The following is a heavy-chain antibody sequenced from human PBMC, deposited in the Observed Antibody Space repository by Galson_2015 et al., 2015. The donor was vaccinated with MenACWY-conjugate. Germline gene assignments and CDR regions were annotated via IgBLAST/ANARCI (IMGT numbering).Heavy chain of an antibody. CDR1: GFTFRRYA. CDR3: AKDSPKQRPFDY. CDR2: ISGSGGST. J-gene: IGHJ4*02. Sequence: LRLSCAASGFTFRRYAMCWVRPAPGTGLAWVSAISGSGGSTYYADSVKGRFTISRDNSKNTLYLQMNSLRAEDTAVYYCAKDSPKQRPFDYWGQGTLVTVSS. V-gene: IGHV3-23*01. D-gene: IGHD6-25*01.